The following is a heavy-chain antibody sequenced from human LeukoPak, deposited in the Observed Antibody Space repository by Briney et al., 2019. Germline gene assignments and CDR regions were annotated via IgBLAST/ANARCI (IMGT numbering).Heavy chain of an antibody. J-gene: IGHJ1*01. CDR1: GFTFSNYA. Sequence: GGSLRLSCAASGFTFSNYAMSWVRQAPGKGLEWVSAISGSGSSTYYADSVKSRFTISRDSSKDTLYLQMNSLRDEDTAVYYCANGGFYYGSGLYFQHWGQGTLVTVSS. D-gene: IGHD3-10*01. CDR2: ISGSGSST. V-gene: IGHV3-23*01. CDR3: ANGGFYYGSGLYFQH.